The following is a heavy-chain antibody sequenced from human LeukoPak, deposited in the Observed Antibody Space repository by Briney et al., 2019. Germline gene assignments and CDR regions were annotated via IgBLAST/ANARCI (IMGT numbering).Heavy chain of an antibody. V-gene: IGHV3-66*01. CDR2: IFSGDTT. Sequence: GGSLRLSCAASGFTVSINYMNWVRQAPGKGLEWVSVIFSGDTTYYADSVKGRFTISRDNSKNTLYLQMDSLRAEDTALYYCARGSHSGSYEALDIWGQGTMVTVSS. J-gene: IGHJ3*02. CDR3: ARGSHSGSYEALDI. CDR1: GFTVSINY. D-gene: IGHD3-22*01.